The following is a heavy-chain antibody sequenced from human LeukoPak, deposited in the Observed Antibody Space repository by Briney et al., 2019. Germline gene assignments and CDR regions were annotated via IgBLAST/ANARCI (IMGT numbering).Heavy chain of an antibody. CDR3: AKEGRWWGDYDYYYYGMDV. CDR2: ISYDGSNK. Sequence: GRSLRLSCAASGFTFSSYAMHWVRQAPGKGLEWVAVISYDGSNKYYADSVKGRFTISRDNSKNTLYLQMNSLRAEDTAVYYCAKEGRWWGDYDYYYYGMDVWGQGTTVTVSS. CDR1: GFTFSSYA. J-gene: IGHJ6*02. V-gene: IGHV3-30-3*01. D-gene: IGHD4-17*01.